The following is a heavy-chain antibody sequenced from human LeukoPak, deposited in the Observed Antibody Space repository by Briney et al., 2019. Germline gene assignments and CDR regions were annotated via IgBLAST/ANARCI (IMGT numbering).Heavy chain of an antibody. CDR3: ARVRRDIVVVPAATYFDY. CDR2: IYYSGST. V-gene: IGHV4-39*07. Sequence: PSETLSLTCTVSGGSISSSSYYWGWIRQPPGKGLEWIGSIYYSGSTYYNPSLKSRVTISVDTSKSQFSLKLSSVTAADTAVYYCARVRRDIVVVPAATYFDYWGQGTLVTVSS. CDR1: GGSISSSSYY. D-gene: IGHD2-2*01. J-gene: IGHJ4*02.